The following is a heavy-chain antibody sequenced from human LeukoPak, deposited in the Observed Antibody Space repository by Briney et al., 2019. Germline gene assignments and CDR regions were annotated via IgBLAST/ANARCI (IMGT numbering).Heavy chain of an antibody. CDR1: GYTFTSYG. J-gene: IGHJ6*02. V-gene: IGHV1-18*01. D-gene: IGHD3-22*01. Sequence: GASVKVSCKASGYTFTSYGISWVRQAPGQGLEWMGWISAYNGNTNYAQKLQGRVTMTTDTSTSTAYMELRSLRSDDTAVYYCASFFPSGYYDSSGYYLWSAGLSYYYGMDVWGQGTTVTVSS. CDR2: ISAYNGNT. CDR3: ASFFPSGYYDSSGYYLWSAGLSYYYGMDV.